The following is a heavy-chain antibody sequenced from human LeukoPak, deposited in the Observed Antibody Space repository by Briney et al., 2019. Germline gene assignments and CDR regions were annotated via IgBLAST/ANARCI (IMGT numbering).Heavy chain of an antibody. CDR3: ASLYYGSGSLDY. J-gene: IGHJ4*02. V-gene: IGHV4-59*08. CDR2: IYYSGST. D-gene: IGHD3-10*01. CDR1: GASISSYY. Sequence: SETLSLTCTVSGASISSYYWSWIRQPPGKGLEWIGYIYYSGSTNYNPSLKSRVTISVETSKNQCSLQLSSVTAADTAIYYCASLYYGSGSLDYWGQGTLVTVSS.